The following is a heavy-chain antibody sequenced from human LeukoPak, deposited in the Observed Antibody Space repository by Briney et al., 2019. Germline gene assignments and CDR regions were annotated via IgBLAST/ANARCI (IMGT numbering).Heavy chain of an antibody. V-gene: IGHV4-34*01. D-gene: IGHD1-26*01. CDR2: IDHRGDT. CDR3: ASGPSRDGRNTNYFDY. CDR1: GGSFSDYH. Sequence: WETLSLTCAVYGGSFSDYHWNWIRQAPEKGLERIGEIDHRGDTEYNPSLRSRVITSLDTSRSQFSLRLSSVTAADTAVYFCASGPSRDGRNTNYFDYWSQGTLVTVSS. J-gene: IGHJ4*02.